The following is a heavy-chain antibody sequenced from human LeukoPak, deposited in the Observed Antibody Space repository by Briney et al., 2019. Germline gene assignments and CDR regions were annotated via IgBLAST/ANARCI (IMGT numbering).Heavy chain of an antibody. CDR3: AKELHQLYCSGGSCYSVWYFQH. V-gene: IGHV3-30*02. CDR1: GFTFSSYG. CDR2: IR. D-gene: IGHD2-15*01. J-gene: IGHJ1*01. Sequence: GGSLRLSCAASGFTFSSYGMHWVRQAPGKGLEWVAFIRCRFTIYRDNSKNTLYLQMNSLRAEATAVYYCAKELHQLYCSGGSCYSVWYFQHWGQGTLVTVSS.